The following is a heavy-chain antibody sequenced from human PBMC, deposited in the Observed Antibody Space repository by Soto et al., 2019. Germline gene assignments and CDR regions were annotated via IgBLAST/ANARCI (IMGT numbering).Heavy chain of an antibody. CDR3: AKEHQVITSGDSFAI. J-gene: IGHJ3*02. D-gene: IGHD3-3*01. CDR1: GFIFGNYA. Sequence: EVQLLESGGGLIQPGGSLRLSCAVSGFIFGNYAMSWVRQAPGTGLEWVSAISGIGDNTYYADSVRGRFTISRDNPKNALYLQMNNLRVADTAVYYCAKEHQVITSGDSFAIWDQGTMVTVSS. CDR2: ISGIGDNT. V-gene: IGHV3-23*01.